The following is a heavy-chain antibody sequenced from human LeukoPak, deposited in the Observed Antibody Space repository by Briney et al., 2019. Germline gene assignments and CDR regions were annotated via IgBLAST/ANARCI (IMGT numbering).Heavy chain of an antibody. CDR2: ISGSGGST. D-gene: IGHD6-13*01. CDR1: GFTFSSYA. CDR3: AKGRRGAAAAGRMFDY. Sequence: GGSLRLSCAASGFTFSSYAMSWVRQAPGKGLEWVSAISGSGGSTYYADSVKGRFTISRENSKNTLYLQMNSLRAEDTTVYYCAKGRRGAAAAGRMFDYWGQGTLVTVSS. V-gene: IGHV3-23*01. J-gene: IGHJ4*02.